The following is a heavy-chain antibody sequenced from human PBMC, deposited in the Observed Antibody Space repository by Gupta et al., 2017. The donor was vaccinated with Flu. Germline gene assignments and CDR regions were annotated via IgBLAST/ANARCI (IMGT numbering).Heavy chain of an antibody. D-gene: IGHD2-15*01. V-gene: IGHV3-23*01. CDR1: A. CDR2: SSTGGPAL. J-gene: IGHJ6*02. Sequence: AVSAVRHAPGQGLEGQSTSSTGGPALYSADSVTGRFTISRDDSRGTLYLQMNSQRVEDTARYYCANNPQVESSFYGMAVWGQGTSVTVSS. CDR3: ANNPQVESSFYGMAV.